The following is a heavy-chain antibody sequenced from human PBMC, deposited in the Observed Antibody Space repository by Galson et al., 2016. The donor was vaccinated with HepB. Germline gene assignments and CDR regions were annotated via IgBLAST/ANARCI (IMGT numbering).Heavy chain of an antibody. J-gene: IGHJ4*02. D-gene: IGHD5-18*01. CDR3: ARDKNERGYSYGHFDY. V-gene: IGHV4-59*12. CDR2: MYYSGST. Sequence: SETLSLTCNVSGGSISSYYWSWIRQPPGKGLESIGYMYYSGSTYYNPSLESRVSISVDTSKNQFSLKLSSVTAADTAVYYCARDKNERGYSYGHFDYWGQGALVTVSS. CDR1: GGSISSYY.